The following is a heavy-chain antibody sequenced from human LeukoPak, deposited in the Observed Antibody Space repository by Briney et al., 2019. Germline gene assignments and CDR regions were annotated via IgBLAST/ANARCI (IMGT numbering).Heavy chain of an antibody. CDR3: ARYLKGSPYDSSGYYAFDI. J-gene: IGHJ3*02. D-gene: IGHD3-22*01. Sequence: SETLSLTCTVSGGSLSSYYWSWLRQPPGKGLEWIGYIYYSGSTNYNPSLKSRVTTSVDTSKNQFSLKLSSVTAADTAVYYCARYLKGSPYDSSGYYAFDIWGQGTMVTVSS. V-gene: IGHV4-59*01. CDR2: IYYSGST. CDR1: GGSLSSYY.